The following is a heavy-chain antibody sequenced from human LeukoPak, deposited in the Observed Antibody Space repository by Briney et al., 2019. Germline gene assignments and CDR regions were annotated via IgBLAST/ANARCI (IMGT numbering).Heavy chain of an antibody. Sequence: GGSLRLSCAASGFTFSSYAMSWVRQAPEKGLEYVSVISGSGGSTHYRDSVKGRFTISRDNSKNTLYLQMNSLRVEDTAVYYCAKDGTTTITFDYWGQGTLVTVSS. CDR1: GFTFSSYA. V-gene: IGHV3-23*01. D-gene: IGHD1-1*01. CDR3: AKDGTTTITFDY. J-gene: IGHJ4*02. CDR2: ISGSGGST.